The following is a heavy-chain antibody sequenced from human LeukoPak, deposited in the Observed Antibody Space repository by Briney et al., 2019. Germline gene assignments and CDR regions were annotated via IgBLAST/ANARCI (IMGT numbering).Heavy chain of an antibody. V-gene: IGHV3-23*01. Sequence: GGSLRLSCAASGFTFSSYAMSWVRRAPGKGLEWVSAISGSGGSTYYADSVKGRFTISRDNSKNTLYLQMNSLRAEDTAVYYCAKCYAYYDSSGDFDYWGQGTLVTVSS. CDR3: AKCYAYYDSSGDFDY. J-gene: IGHJ4*02. CDR2: ISGSGGST. D-gene: IGHD3-22*01. CDR1: GFTFSSYA.